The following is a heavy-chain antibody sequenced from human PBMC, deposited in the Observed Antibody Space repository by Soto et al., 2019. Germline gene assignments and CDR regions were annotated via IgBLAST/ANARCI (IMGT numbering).Heavy chain of an antibody. V-gene: IGHV4-30-2*01. CDR3: ARGQVVAAQH. CDR1: GGSISSGGYS. D-gene: IGHD2-15*01. CDR2: IYHSGST. J-gene: IGHJ4*02. Sequence: QLQLQESGSGLVKPSQTLSLTCAVSGGSISSGGYSWSWIRQPPGKGLEWIGYIYHSGSTYYNPSRXSRVXIXLDRSKNQFSLKLSSVTAADTAVYYCARGQVVAAQHWGQGTLVTVSS.